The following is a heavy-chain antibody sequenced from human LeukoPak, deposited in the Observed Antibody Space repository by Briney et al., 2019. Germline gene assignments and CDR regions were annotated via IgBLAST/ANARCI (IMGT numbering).Heavy chain of an antibody. J-gene: IGHJ4*02. CDR2: ISAYNGNT. D-gene: IGHD3-10*01. V-gene: IGHV1-18*04. CDR1: GYTFTSYG. CDR3: ARDERQKVRGVTDY. Sequence: ASVKVSCKASGYTFTSYGISWVRQAPGQGLEWMGWISAYNGNTNYAQKLQGRVTMTTDTSASTAYMELRSLRSDDTAVYYCARDERQKVRGVTDYWGQGTLVTVSS.